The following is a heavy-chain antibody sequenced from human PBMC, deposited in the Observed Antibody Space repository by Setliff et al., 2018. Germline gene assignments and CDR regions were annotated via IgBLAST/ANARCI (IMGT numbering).Heavy chain of an antibody. CDR3: ARDHNYAYDY. D-gene: IGHD1-1*01. V-gene: IGHV3-23*01. CDR2: ISGSGGST. Sequence: GGSLRLSCAASGFTFSSYAMSWVRQAPGKGLEWVSAISGSGGSTYYADSVKGRFTISRDNSKNTLFLQMNSLRADDTAVYYCARDHNYAYDYWGQGTLVTVSS. J-gene: IGHJ4*02. CDR1: GFTFSSYA.